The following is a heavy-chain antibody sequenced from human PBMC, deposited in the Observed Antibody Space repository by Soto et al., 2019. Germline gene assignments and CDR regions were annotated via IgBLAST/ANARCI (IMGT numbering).Heavy chain of an antibody. D-gene: IGHD3-3*01. CDR2: MYSAGDT. V-gene: IGHV3-53*01. CDR1: GFTVSGSY. J-gene: IGHJ4*02. CDR3: AKAGTNDFWNGSLDAHQLDY. Sequence: GGSLRLSCVASGFTVSGSYMTWVRQAPGKGLEWVSVMYSAGDTYYADSVKGRFTVSRDNSKNTLYLQMNSLRAEDTAVYYFAKAGTNDFWNGSLDAHQLDYWGQGTLVTVSS.